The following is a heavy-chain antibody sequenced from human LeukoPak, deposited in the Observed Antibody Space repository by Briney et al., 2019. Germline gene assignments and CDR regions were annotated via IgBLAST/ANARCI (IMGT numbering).Heavy chain of an antibody. CDR2: IDPTSRTI. V-gene: IGHV3-48*01. Sequence: PGGSLRLSCAASGFTFITYSMHWVRQAPGKGLEWVSYIDPTSRTIYYADSVKGRFTISRDNAKNSLYLQMNSLRAEDTAVYYCARSGIFGVVILYYFDYWGQGTLVTVSS. D-gene: IGHD3-3*01. CDR3: ARSGIFGVVILYYFDY. CDR1: GFTFITYS. J-gene: IGHJ4*02.